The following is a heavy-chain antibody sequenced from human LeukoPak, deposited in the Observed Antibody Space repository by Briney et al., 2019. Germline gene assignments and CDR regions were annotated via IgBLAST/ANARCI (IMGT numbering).Heavy chain of an antibody. CDR2: VSGHNGNW. Sequence: ASVKVSCKASGYPFINYGISWVRQAPGQGLEWVAWVSGHNGNWNYAQKFQGRVSVTADTSATTAYMELTSLRSDDTAVYYCARDLSIVVSSVADYWGQGTLVTVSS. V-gene: IGHV1-18*01. D-gene: IGHD1-26*01. J-gene: IGHJ4*02. CDR3: ARDLSIVVSSVADY. CDR1: GYPFINYG.